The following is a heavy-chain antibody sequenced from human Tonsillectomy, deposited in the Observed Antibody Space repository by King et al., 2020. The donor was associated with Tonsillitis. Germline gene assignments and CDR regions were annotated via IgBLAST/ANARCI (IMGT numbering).Heavy chain of an antibody. D-gene: IGHD3-16*01. CDR3: AIGWGAYPADV. Sequence: QLQESGSGLVKPSQTLSLTCAVSGGSISSGGYSWSWIRQPPGKGLEWIGYIYHSGSTYYNPSLKSRVTISVDRSKNQFSLKLSSVTAADTAVYYCAIGWGAYPADVWGQGTLVTVSS. J-gene: IGHJ4*02. CDR2: IYHSGST. CDR1: GGSISSGGYS. V-gene: IGHV4-30-2*01.